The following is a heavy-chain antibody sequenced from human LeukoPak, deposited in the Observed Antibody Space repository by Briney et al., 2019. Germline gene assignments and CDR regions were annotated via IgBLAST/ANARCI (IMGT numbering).Heavy chain of an antibody. J-gene: IGHJ6*03. D-gene: IGHD2-2*01. V-gene: IGHV1-69*05. CDR2: IIPISGTA. CDR1: GGTFSSHA. CDR3: ARGLQYQLLKALRYYYMDV. Sequence: SVKVSCKASGGTFSSHAIAWVRQAPGQGPEWMGGIIPISGTADYAQKFQGRVTITTDQSTSTAYMELSSQTSDDTAVYYCARGLQYQLLKALRYYYMDVWGEGTTVTVSS.